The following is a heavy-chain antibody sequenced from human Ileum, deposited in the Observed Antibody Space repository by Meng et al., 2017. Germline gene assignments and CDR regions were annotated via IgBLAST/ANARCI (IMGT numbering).Heavy chain of an antibody. CDR1: GFTFSSYG. J-gene: IGHJ4*02. CDR3: AKDRLFGSSGYYSCFDY. Sequence: QVQLVESGGGAVQPGRSLRLSCAASGFTFSSYGMHWVRQAPGKGLVWVAVISYDGSNKYYADSVKGRFTISRDNSKNTLYLQMNSLRAEDTAVYYCAKDRLFGSSGYYSCFDYWGQGTLVTVSS. V-gene: IGHV3-30*18. D-gene: IGHD3-22*01. CDR2: ISYDGSNK.